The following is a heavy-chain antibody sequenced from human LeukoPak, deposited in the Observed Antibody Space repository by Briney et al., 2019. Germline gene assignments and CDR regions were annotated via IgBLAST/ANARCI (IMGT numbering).Heavy chain of an antibody. J-gene: IGHJ3*02. D-gene: IGHD5-24*01. CDR2: IWYDGSNK. V-gene: IGHV3-33*01. CDR3: ARPLEMATITGAFDI. Sequence: GGSLRLSCAASGFTFSSYGMHWVRQAPGKGLEWVAVIWYDGSNKYYADSVKGRFTISRDNSKNTLYLQMNSLRAEDTAVYYCARPLEMATITGAFDIWGQGTMVTVSS. CDR1: GFTFSSYG.